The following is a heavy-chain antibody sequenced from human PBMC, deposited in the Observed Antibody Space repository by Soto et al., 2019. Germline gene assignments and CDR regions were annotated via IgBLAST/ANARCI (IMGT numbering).Heavy chain of an antibody. V-gene: IGHV1-69*13. Sequence: SVKVSCKASGGTFSSYAISWVRQAPGQGLEWMGGTIPIFGTANYAQKFQGRVTITADESTSTAYMELSSLRSEDTAVYYCARKYSGSDYGMDVWGQGTTVTVSS. D-gene: IGHD1-26*01. J-gene: IGHJ6*02. CDR3: ARKYSGSDYGMDV. CDR1: GGTFSSYA. CDR2: TIPIFGTA.